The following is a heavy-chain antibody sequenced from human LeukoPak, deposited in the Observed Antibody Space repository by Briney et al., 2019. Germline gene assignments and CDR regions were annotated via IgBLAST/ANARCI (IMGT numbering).Heavy chain of an antibody. CDR1: GGSISSSSYY. CDR3: ARQEIGLRSFDP. CDR2: IYYSGST. V-gene: IGHV4-39*01. Sequence: KPSETLSLTCTVSGGSISSSSYYWGWIRQPPGKGLEWIGNIYYSGSTYYNPSLKSRVTISVDTSKNQFSLNLSSVTAADTAVYYCARQEIGLRSFDPWGQGTLVTVSS. J-gene: IGHJ5*02. D-gene: IGHD3/OR15-3a*01.